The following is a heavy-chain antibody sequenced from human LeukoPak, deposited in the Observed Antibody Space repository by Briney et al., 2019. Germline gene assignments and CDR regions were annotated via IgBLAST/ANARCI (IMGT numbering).Heavy chain of an antibody. CDR1: GGSLGTSY. V-gene: IGHV4-59*08. Sequence: SGTLSLTCTVSGGSLGTSYWSWIRQPPGKGLEWIGYVSYSGNTNYNPSPKSRVTVSVDSSQNQFSLKLRSVTPADTSVFYSAGQRYKHMSPFDYWGQGTLVTVSS. CDR3: AGQRYKHMSPFDY. CDR2: VSYSGNT. J-gene: IGHJ4*02. D-gene: IGHD2-2*02.